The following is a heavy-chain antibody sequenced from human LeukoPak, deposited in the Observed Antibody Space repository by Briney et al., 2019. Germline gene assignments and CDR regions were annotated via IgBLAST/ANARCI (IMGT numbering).Heavy chain of an antibody. J-gene: IGHJ3*02. CDR2: IYYSGST. V-gene: IGHV4-39*07. CDR3: ARARRTYYDSSGYYGFDAFDI. CDR1: GGSISSSSYY. D-gene: IGHD3-22*01. Sequence: SETLSLTCTVSGGSISSSSYYWGWIRQPPGKGLEWIGSIYYSGSTYYNPSLKSRVTISVDTSKNQFSLKLSSVTAADTAVYYCARARRTYYDSSGYYGFDAFDIWGQGTMVTVSS.